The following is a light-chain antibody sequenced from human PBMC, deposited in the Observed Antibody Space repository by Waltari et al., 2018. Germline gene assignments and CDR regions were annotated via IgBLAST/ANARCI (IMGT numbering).Light chain of an antibody. Sequence: IVLTQSLASLSLSTGDRATLSCRASQSVGRTLAWYQQRPGQAPRLLIHDASTRATGIPDRFSGSGSGTDFSLTISRLEPEDFAVYYCQKYGTRPATFGQGTKVEVK. J-gene: IGKJ1*01. CDR2: DAS. CDR1: QSVGRT. V-gene: IGKV3-20*01. CDR3: QKYGTRPAT.